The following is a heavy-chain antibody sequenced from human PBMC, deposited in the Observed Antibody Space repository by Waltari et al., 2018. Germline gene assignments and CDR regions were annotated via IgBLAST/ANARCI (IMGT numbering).Heavy chain of an antibody. CDR3: ARISSTATRDS. CDR2: IKEDGSEK. V-gene: IGHV3-7*01. Sequence: EVQLVESGGGLVQPGGSLRLYCASSGFTFSGYWMSWVRQAPGKGLEWVANIKEDGSEKSYVDSVKGRFTISRDNAKNSLSLQMNSLRAEDTAVYYCARISSTATRDSWGRGTLVTVSS. J-gene: IGHJ4*02. D-gene: IGHD6-6*01. CDR1: GFTFSGYW.